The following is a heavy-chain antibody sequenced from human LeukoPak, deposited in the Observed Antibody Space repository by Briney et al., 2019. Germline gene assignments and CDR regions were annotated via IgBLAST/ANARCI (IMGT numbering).Heavy chain of an antibody. CDR2: SYYSGST. CDR1: GGSISSYY. Sequence: SETLSLTCTVSGGSISSYYWSWVRQHQEKGLEWIGYSYYSGSTNYNPSLKSLVTISVDTSKNQFSLQLTSVTAADPAVYFCTRGGSNFDYWGQGTLVTVSS. D-gene: IGHD3-10*01. J-gene: IGHJ4*02. CDR3: TRGGSNFDY. V-gene: IGHV4-59*01.